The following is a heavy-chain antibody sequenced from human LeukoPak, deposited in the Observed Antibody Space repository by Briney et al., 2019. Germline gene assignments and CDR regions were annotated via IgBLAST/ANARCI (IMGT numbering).Heavy chain of an antibody. V-gene: IGHV1-69*06. CDR1: GGTFSNFA. D-gene: IGHD3-22*01. CDR3: AGLKVDYSGSAGYYYLDY. Sequence: ASVKVSCKASGGTFSNFALSWVRQAPRQGLEWVGRVLPLFGTANYAQKFQGRVTITADKSTSTGYMELSSLRSEDTAVYYCAGLKVDYSGSAGYYYLDYWGQGTLATVSS. CDR2: VLPLFGTA. J-gene: IGHJ4*02.